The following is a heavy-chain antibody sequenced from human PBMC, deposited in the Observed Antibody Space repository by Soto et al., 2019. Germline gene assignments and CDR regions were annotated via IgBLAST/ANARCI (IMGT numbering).Heavy chain of an antibody. CDR3: AKGAPNSSGYYYYYGMDV. J-gene: IGHJ6*02. V-gene: IGHV4-34*01. CDR2: INHSGST. Sequence: SGTLSLTCAVYGGSFSGYYWSWIRQPPGKGLEWIGEINHSGSTNYNPSLKSRVTISVDTSKNQFSLKLSSVTAADTAVYYCAKGAPNSSGYYYYYGMDVWGQGTTVTVSS. D-gene: IGHD3-22*01. CDR1: GGSFSGYY.